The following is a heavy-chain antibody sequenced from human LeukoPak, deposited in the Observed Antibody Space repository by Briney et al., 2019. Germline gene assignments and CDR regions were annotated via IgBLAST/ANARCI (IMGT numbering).Heavy chain of an antibody. Sequence: SETLSLTCTVSGASISSYYWSWIQQPPGKRLEWIGYIYYSGSANYNPSLKSRVTISVDTSKNQFSLKLSSVTAADTAVCYCARGTGTPFDYWGQGTLVTVSS. CDR1: GASISSYY. CDR3: ARGTGTPFDY. J-gene: IGHJ4*02. CDR2: IYYSGSA. D-gene: IGHD1-1*01. V-gene: IGHV4-59*01.